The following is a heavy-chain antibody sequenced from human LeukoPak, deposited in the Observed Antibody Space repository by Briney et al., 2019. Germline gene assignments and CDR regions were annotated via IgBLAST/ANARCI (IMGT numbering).Heavy chain of an antibody. Sequence: GASVKVSCKASGYTFTSYGISWVRQAPGKGLEWVSAISGSGGSTYYADSVKGRFTISRDNSKNTLYLQMNSLRAEDTAVYYCAKDRIGYGYYFDYWGQGTLVTVSS. CDR1: GYTFTSYG. CDR2: ISGSGGST. J-gene: IGHJ4*02. D-gene: IGHD5-18*01. V-gene: IGHV3-23*01. CDR3: AKDRIGYGYYFDY.